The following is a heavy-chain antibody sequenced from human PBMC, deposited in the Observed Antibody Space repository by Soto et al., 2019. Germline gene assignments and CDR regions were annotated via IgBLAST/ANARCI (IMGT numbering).Heavy chain of an antibody. CDR3: TTSVGASGYEFY. V-gene: IGHV3-48*02. D-gene: IGHD5-12*01. J-gene: IGHJ4*02. Sequence: GGSLRLSCVASGFTFSSYSMNWVRQAPGQGLEWVSYISSSSNAIYYADSVKGRFTISRDNAKNSLYLQMNSLRDEDTAVYYCTTSVGASGYEFYWGQGTLVTVSS. CDR2: ISSSSNAI. CDR1: GFTFSSYS.